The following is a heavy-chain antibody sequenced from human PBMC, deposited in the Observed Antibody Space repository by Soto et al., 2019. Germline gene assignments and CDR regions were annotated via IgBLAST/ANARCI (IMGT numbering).Heavy chain of an antibody. D-gene: IGHD2-2*01. Sequence: QVQLVQSGAEVKKPGSSVKVSCKASGGTFSSYAISWVRQAPGQGLEWLGGVIPIFGTATYAQKFQCRVTTTADESTSTASMELSSLRSEDTAVYYCASALVPPADGELWYGEHFDYWGQGTLVTVSS. CDR2: VIPIFGTA. V-gene: IGHV1-69*12. CDR1: GGTFSSYA. J-gene: IGHJ4*02. CDR3: ASALVPPADGELWYGEHFDY.